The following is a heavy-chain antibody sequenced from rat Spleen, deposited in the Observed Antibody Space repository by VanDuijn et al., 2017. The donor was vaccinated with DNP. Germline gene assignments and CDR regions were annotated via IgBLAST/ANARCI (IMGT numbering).Heavy chain of an antibody. V-gene: IGHV5S13*01. Sequence: EVQLVESGGGLVQPGRSLKLSCAASGFTFNKYGMAWVRQAPTKGLEWVASISTGGVNTYYGDSVKGRFTISRDDAKSSLYLQMNSLKSEDTATYYCAKNSGYYFDYWGQGVMVTVSS. CDR1: GFTFNKYG. D-gene: IGHD4-3*01. J-gene: IGHJ2*01. CDR2: ISTGGVNT. CDR3: AKNSGYYFDY.